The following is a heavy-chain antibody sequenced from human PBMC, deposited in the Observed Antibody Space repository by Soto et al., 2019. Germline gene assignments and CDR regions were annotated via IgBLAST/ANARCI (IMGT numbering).Heavy chain of an antibody. CDR2: IYYSGST. D-gene: IGHD3-22*01. CDR1: GGSISSGGYY. J-gene: IGHJ4*02. CDR3: ARSDDSSGYYSYYFDY. Sequence: SETLSLTCTVSGGSISSGGYYWSWIRQHPWKGLEWIGYIYYSGSTYYNPSLKSRVTISVDTSKNQFSLKLSSVTAADTAVYYCARSDDSSGYYSYYFDYWGQGXLVTVYS. V-gene: IGHV4-31*03.